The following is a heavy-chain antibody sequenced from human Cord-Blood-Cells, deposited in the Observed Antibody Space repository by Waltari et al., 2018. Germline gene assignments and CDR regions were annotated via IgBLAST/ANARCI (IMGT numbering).Heavy chain of an antibody. CDR3: TTGIYAPKDFDY. Sequence: EVQLVESGGGLVKPGGSLRLSCAASGFTFSNAWILWVRQAPGKGLEWVGRIKSKTDGGTTDYAAPVKGRFTISRDDSKNTLYLQMNSLKTEDTAVYYCTTGIYAPKDFDYWGQGTLVTVSS. V-gene: IGHV3-15*01. J-gene: IGHJ4*02. D-gene: IGHD4-17*01. CDR1: GFTFSNAW. CDR2: IKSKTDGGTT.